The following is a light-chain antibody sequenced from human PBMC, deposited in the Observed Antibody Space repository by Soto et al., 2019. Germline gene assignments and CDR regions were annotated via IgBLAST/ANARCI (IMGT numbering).Light chain of an antibody. Sequence: EIVLTQSPDTLSLSPGETATLSCRASQSISSNYLAWYQHKPGQAPRLLIYGASRRATGVPDRFSGSGSGTDFTLTISRLDPEDFAMFYCQQYDNSITFGQGTRLEIE. J-gene: IGKJ5*01. CDR3: QQYDNSIT. V-gene: IGKV3-20*01. CDR1: QSISSNY. CDR2: GAS.